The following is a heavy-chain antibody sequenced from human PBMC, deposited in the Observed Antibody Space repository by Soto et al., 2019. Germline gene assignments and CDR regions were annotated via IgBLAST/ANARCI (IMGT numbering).Heavy chain of an antibody. CDR2: IYYSGST. D-gene: IGHD3-10*01. Sequence: PSETLSLTCTVSGGSISSSSYYCGWIRQPPEKGLEWIGTIYYSGSTYYNPSLKSRVTISVDTSKNQFSLKLSSVTAADTAVYYCASFIIWKWRTAQTNWFALWAQRTLVIVSS. J-gene: IGHJ5*02. CDR3: ASFIIWKWRTAQTNWFAL. V-gene: IGHV4-39*01. CDR1: GGSISSSSYY.